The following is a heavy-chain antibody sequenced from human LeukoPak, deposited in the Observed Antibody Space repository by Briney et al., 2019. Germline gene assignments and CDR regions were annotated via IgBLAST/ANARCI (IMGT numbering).Heavy chain of an antibody. Sequence: SETLSLTCTVSGGSISSGGYYWSWIRQPPGKGLEWIGEFNHSGSANYNPSLKSRVTISVDTSKNQFSLKLSSVTAADTAVYYCARGNCSSTSCEYYFDYWGQGTLVTVSS. J-gene: IGHJ4*02. D-gene: IGHD2-2*01. V-gene: IGHV4-39*07. CDR1: GGSISSGGYY. CDR3: ARGNCSSTSCEYYFDY. CDR2: FNHSGSA.